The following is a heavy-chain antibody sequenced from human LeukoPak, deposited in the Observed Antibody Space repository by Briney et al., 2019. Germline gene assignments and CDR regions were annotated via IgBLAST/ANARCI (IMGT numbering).Heavy chain of an antibody. V-gene: IGHV4-59*08. CDR2: IYYSGST. CDR3: ARLVGYSSGWDPIYYYYGMDV. Sequence: SETLSLTCTVSGGSISSYYWSWIRQPPGKGLEGIGYIYYSGSTNYNPSLKSRVTISVDTSKNQFSLKLSSVTAADTAVYYCARLVGYSSGWDPIYYYYGMDVWGQGTTVTVSS. CDR1: GGSISSYY. D-gene: IGHD6-19*01. J-gene: IGHJ6*02.